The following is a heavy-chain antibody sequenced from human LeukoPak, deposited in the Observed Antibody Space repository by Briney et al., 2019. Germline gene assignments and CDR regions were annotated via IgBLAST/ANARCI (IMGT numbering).Heavy chain of an antibody. J-gene: IGHJ4*02. CDR1: GGSISSNSYY. V-gene: IGHV4-39*01. CDR3: ARRRFDGDFDY. D-gene: IGHD3-16*01. CDR2: IYYSGNI. Sequence: SEPLSLTCTVSGGSISSNSYYWGWIRQPPGKGLEWIGSIYYSGNIYYNPSLKSLVTIYVDTSKNQFSLKLSSVTAADTAVYYCARRRFDGDFDYWGQGTLVTVSS.